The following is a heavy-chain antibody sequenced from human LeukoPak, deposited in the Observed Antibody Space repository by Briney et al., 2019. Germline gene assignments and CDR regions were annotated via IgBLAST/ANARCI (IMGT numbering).Heavy chain of an antibody. CDR1: GYTFTGYY. Sequence: ASVKVSCKASGYTFTGYYMHWVRQAPGQGLEWMGRINPNNGGANYAQKFQGRVTMTGDTSISTAYMELSSLRSDDTAVYYCTRESGSYHGNDYWGQGTLVTVSS. V-gene: IGHV1-2*06. D-gene: IGHD1-26*01. CDR3: TRESGSYHGNDY. J-gene: IGHJ4*02. CDR2: INPNNGGA.